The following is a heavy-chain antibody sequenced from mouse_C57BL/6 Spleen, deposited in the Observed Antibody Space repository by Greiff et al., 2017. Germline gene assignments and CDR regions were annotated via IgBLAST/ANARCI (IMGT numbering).Heavy chain of an antibody. J-gene: IGHJ4*01. CDR3: ARSGYRGAMEY. V-gene: IGHV1-64*01. D-gene: IGHD2-14*01. CDR1: GYTFTSYW. Sequence: VQLQQPGAELVKPGASVKLSCKASGYTFTSYWMLWVKQRPGQGLAWIGMLHPNSGSTNYNEKFKSKATLTVDKSSSTAYMQLSSLTSEDSAVYYCARSGYRGAMEYWGQGTSVTVSS. CDR2: LHPNSGST.